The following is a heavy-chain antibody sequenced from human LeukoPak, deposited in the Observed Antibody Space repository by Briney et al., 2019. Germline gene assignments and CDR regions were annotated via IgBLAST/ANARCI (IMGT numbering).Heavy chain of an antibody. CDR3: ASVEGGYYGSGSYFY. CDR1: GFTFSSYW. CDR2: IKQDGSEK. V-gene: IGHV3-7*01. D-gene: IGHD3-10*01. Sequence: GGSLRLSCAASGFTFSSYWMSWVRQAPGKGLEWVANIKQDGSEKYYVDSVKGRFTISRDNAKNSLYLQMNSLRAEDTAVYYCASVEGGYYGSGSYFYWGQGTLVTVSS. J-gene: IGHJ4*02.